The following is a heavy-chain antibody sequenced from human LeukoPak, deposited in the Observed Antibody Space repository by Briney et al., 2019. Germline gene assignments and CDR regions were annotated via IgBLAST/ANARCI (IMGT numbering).Heavy chain of an antibody. CDR2: IYYSGST. CDR1: GGSISSYY. V-gene: IGHV4-59*08. D-gene: IGHD7-27*01. J-gene: IGHJ6*02. Sequence: SETLSLSCTVSGGSISSYYWSWIRQPPGKGLEWIGYIYYSGSTNYNPSLKGRVTISVDTSKNQFSLKLSSVTAADTAVYYCARQPSPGDYGMDVWGQGTTVTVSS. CDR3: ARQPSPGDYGMDV.